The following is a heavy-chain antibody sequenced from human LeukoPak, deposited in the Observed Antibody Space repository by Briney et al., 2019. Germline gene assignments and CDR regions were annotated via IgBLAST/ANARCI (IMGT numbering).Heavy chain of an antibody. Sequence: GGSLRLSCAASGFTFSSYAMHWVRQAPGKGLVWVSRVKSDGSSTSYADSVKGRFTISRDNSKNTVYLEMNSLRPEDTAVYFCARDRAGRKAWVEFDPWGQGTLVTVSS. CDR2: VKSDGSST. J-gene: IGHJ5*02. CDR1: GFTFSSYA. V-gene: IGHV3-74*01. CDR3: ARDRAGRKAWVEFDP. D-gene: IGHD3-10*01.